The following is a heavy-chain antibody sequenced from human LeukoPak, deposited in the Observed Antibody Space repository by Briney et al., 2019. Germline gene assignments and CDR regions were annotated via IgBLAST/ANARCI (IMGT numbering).Heavy chain of an antibody. CDR3: AREMSDTVTWGWYFDL. CDR2: IGTKGDT. J-gene: IGHJ2*01. Sequence: HAGGSLRLSCAASGLSFSSYDMHRVRQATGKGLEWVSAIGTKGDTYYSDSVRGRFTISRENGKNSLYLQMNSLRAGDTAVYYCAREMSDTVTWGWYFDLWGRGTLVTVSS. CDR1: GLSFSSYD. D-gene: IGHD4-17*01. V-gene: IGHV3-13*01.